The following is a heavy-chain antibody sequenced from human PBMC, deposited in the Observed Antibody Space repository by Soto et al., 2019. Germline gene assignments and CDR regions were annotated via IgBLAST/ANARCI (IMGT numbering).Heavy chain of an antibody. J-gene: IGHJ4*02. CDR3: AKGRYDFWSPYYFDS. V-gene: IGHV3-21*04. D-gene: IGHD3-3*01. Sequence: GGSLRLSCAASGFTFSSYSMNWVRQAQGKGLEWVSSISSSSSYIYYADSVKGRFTISRDNARNSLYLQMDSLRDEDTALYYCAKGRYDFWSPYYFDSWGQGTLVTVSS. CDR1: GFTFSSYS. CDR2: ISSSSSYI.